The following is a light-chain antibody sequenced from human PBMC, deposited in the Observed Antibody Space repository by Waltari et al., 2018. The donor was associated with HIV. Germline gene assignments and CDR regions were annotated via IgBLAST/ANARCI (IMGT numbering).Light chain of an antibody. V-gene: IGLV3-9*01. CDR1: NIGSKS. J-gene: IGLJ2*01. Sequence: SYELTQPLSVSVALGQTARVICGGNNIGSKSVHWYQQKPGQAPVLVIYRDSTRPSGIPERFSGSNSGNTATLTISRAQAGDEADYYCQVWDSNTVIFGGGTRLTVL. CDR2: RDS. CDR3: QVWDSNTVI.